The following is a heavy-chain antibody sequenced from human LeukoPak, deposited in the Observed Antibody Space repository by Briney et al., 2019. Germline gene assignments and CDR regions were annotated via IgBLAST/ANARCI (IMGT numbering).Heavy chain of an antibody. CDR3: ARDTGHFDP. Sequence: SETLSLTCTVSGGSISSHYWSWIRQPPGKGLEWIGYIYYSESTNYNPSLKSRVTISVDTSKNQFSLKLSSVTAADTAVYYCARDTGHFDPWGQGTLVTVSS. CDR1: GGSISSHY. CDR2: IYYSEST. V-gene: IGHV4-59*11. J-gene: IGHJ5*02. D-gene: IGHD1-14*01.